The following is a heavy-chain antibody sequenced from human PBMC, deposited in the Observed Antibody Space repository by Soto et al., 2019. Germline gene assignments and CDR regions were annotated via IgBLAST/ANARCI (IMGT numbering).Heavy chain of an antibody. Sequence: SETLSLTCTVSGGSISSSSYYWGWIRQPPGKGLEWIGSIYYSGSTYYNPSLKSRVTISVDTSKNQFSLKLSSVTAADTAVYYCARLLLWFGELFQAQYYFDYWGQGTLVTVSS. CDR1: GGSISSSSYY. CDR2: IYYSGST. D-gene: IGHD3-10*01. CDR3: ARLLLWFGELFQAQYYFDY. J-gene: IGHJ4*02. V-gene: IGHV4-39*01.